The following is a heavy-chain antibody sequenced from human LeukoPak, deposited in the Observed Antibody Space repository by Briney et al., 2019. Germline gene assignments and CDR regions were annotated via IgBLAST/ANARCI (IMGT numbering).Heavy chain of an antibody. CDR2: INPNGGST. CDR3: VRGSRSSGWDLRAMGDYFDF. CDR1: GYTFTGYY. Sequence: GASVKVSCKASGYTFTGYYMHWVRQAPRQGLEWIGIINPNGGSTSYSQNFQGRVTMSRDMSTSTIYVELSSLRSEDTAVYYCVRGSRSSGWDLRAMGDYFDFWGQGTLVTVSS. V-gene: IGHV1-46*01. J-gene: IGHJ4*02. D-gene: IGHD6-19*01.